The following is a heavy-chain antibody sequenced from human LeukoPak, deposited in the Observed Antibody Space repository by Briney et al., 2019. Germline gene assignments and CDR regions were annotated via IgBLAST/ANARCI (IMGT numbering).Heavy chain of an antibody. D-gene: IGHD1-14*01. CDR3: AIDYHADAFDI. V-gene: IGHV4-59*12. Sequence: PSETLSLTCTVSGGSISSYYWTWIRQPPGKGLEWIGYIYYSGSTNYNPSLKSRVTISVDTSKNQFSLKLSSVTAEDTAVYYCAIDYHADAFDIWGQGTMVTVSS. CDR1: GGSISSYY. J-gene: IGHJ3*02. CDR2: IYYSGST.